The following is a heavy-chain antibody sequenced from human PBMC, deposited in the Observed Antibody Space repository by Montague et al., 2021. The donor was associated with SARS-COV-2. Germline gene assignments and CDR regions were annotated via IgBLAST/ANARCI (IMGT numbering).Heavy chain of an antibody. CDR3: ARGIAGTYCGGDCYNNWFDP. Sequence: SETLSLTCTVSGGSISSYYWSWIRQPPGKGLEWIGYIYYSGRTNXNPSLKSRVTISVDTSKNQFSLKLSSVTAADTAVYYCARGIAGTYCGGDCYNNWFDPWGQGTLVTVSS. J-gene: IGHJ5*02. D-gene: IGHD2-21*02. CDR1: GGSISSYY. CDR2: IYYSGRT. V-gene: IGHV4-59*01.